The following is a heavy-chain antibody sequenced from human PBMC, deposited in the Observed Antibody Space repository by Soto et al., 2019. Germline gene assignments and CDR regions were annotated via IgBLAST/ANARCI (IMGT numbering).Heavy chain of an antibody. V-gene: IGHV4-34*01. Sequence: SETLSLTCAVYGGSFSGYYGSWIRQPPGKGLEWIGEINHSGSTNYNPSLKSRVTISVDTSKNQFSLKLSSVTAADTAVYYCASGPELGFDPWGQGTLVTVSS. D-gene: IGHD1-1*01. CDR2: INHSGST. J-gene: IGHJ5*02. CDR3: ASGPELGFDP. CDR1: GGSFSGYY.